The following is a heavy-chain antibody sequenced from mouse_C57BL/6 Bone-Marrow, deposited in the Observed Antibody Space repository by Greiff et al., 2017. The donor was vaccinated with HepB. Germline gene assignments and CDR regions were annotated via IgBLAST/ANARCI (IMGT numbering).Heavy chain of an antibody. D-gene: IGHD4-1*01. CDR1: GYTFTSYW. CDR2: IDPSDSYT. Sequence: QVQLQQPGAELVKPGASAKLSCKASGYTFTSYWMQWVKQRPGQGLEWIGEIDPSDSYTNYNQKFKGKATLTVDTSSSTAYMQLSSLTSEDSAVYYCARPGPIDYWGQGTTLTVSS. CDR3: ARPGPIDY. V-gene: IGHV1-50*01. J-gene: IGHJ2*01.